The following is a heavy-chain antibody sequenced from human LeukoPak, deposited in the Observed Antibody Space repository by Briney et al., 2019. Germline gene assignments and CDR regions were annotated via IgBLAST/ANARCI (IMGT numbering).Heavy chain of an antibody. CDR1: GYSISSGYY. CDR2: IYHSGST. CDR3: ARPNNWNPEGFDP. D-gene: IGHD1-20*01. J-gene: IGHJ5*02. V-gene: IGHV4-38-2*01. Sequence: SETLSLTCAVSGYSISSGYYWGWIRQPPGKGLEWIGSIYHSGSTYYNPSLKSRVTISVDTSKNQFSLKLSSVTAADTAVYYCARPNNWNPEGFDPWGQGTLVTVSS.